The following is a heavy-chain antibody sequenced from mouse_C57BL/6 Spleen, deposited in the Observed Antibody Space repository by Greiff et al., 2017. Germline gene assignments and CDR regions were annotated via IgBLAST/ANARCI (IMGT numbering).Heavy chain of an antibody. CDR1: GFTFSSYG. Sequence: EVQVVESGGDLVKPGGSLKLSCAASGFTFSSYGMSWVRQTPDKRLEWVATISSGGSYTYYPDSVKGRFTISRDNAKNTLYLQMSSLKSEDTAMYYCASITTVVATGYFDYWGQGTTLTVSS. V-gene: IGHV5-6*01. D-gene: IGHD1-1*01. J-gene: IGHJ2*01. CDR3: ASITTVVATGYFDY. CDR2: ISSGGSYT.